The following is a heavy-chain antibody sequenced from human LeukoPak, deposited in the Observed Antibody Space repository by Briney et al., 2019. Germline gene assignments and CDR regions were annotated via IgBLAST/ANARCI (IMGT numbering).Heavy chain of an antibody. Sequence: PGGSLRLSCAASRFTFSSYWMSWVRQAPGKGLEWVANIKQDGSEKYYVDSVKGRFTISRDNAKNSLYLQMNSLRAEGTAVYDCARGVGAIQGYFDYWGQGTLVTVSS. CDR2: IKQDGSEK. CDR3: ARGVGAIQGYFDY. V-gene: IGHV3-7*01. J-gene: IGHJ4*02. D-gene: IGHD1-26*01. CDR1: RFTFSSYW.